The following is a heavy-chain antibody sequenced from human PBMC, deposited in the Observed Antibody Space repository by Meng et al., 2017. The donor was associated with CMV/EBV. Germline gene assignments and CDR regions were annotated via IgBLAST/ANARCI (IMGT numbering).Heavy chain of an antibody. Sequence: GESLKISCAASGFTFSSYAMHWVRQAPGKGLEWVAVISYDGSNKYYADSVKDRFTISRDNSKNTLYLQMNSLRAEDTAVYYCARDISSSHYYYGMDVWGQGTTVTVSS. CDR2: ISYDGSNK. V-gene: IGHV3-30-3*01. J-gene: IGHJ6*02. CDR1: GFTFSSYA. CDR3: ARDISSSHYYYGMDV.